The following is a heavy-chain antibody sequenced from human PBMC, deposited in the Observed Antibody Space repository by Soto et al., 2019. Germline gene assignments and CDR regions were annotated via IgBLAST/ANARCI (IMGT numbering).Heavy chain of an antibody. CDR3: ARVGSDYDFWSGYYDYYYYGMDV. CDR1: GGTFSSYA. J-gene: IGHJ6*02. Sequence: SVKVSCKASGGTFSSYAISWVRQAPGQGLEWMGGIIPIFGTANYAQKFQGRVTITADESTSTAYMELSSLRSEDTAVYYCARVGSDYDFWSGYYDYYYYGMDVWGQGTTVTVSS. D-gene: IGHD3-3*01. V-gene: IGHV1-69*13. CDR2: IIPIFGTA.